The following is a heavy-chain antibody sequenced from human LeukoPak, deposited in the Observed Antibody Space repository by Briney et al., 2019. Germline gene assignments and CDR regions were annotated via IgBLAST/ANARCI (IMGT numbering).Heavy chain of an antibody. V-gene: IGHV4-39*01. Sequence: PSETLSLTCTVSGGSTSSSTYYWDWIRQPPGKGLEWIGNIYDSGSTYYKPSLKSRVTISVDTSENQFSLKLNSVTAADTAVYYCATHRRSGSGGSENAFEIWGQGTMVTVSS. D-gene: IGHD5-12*01. CDR2: IYDSGST. J-gene: IGHJ3*02. CDR1: GGSTSSSTYY. CDR3: ATHRRSGSGGSENAFEI.